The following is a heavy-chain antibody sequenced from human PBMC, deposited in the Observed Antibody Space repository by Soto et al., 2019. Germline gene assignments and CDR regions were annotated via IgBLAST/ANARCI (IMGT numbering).Heavy chain of an antibody. CDR1: GYTFTDFY. D-gene: IGHD6-6*01. Sequence: ASVKVSCKSSGYTFTDFYIHWVRRVPGQGLEWVGWINPNSGGTNYAQKFQGRVTMTRDTSISTAYMELSRLRSDDTAVYYCARERYRGIAARPSWFDPWGQGTLVTVSS. CDR3: ARERYRGIAARPSWFDP. V-gene: IGHV1-2*02. CDR2: INPNSGGT. J-gene: IGHJ5*02.